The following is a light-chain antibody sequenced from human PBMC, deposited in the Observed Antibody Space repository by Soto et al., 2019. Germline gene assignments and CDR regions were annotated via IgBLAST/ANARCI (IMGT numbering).Light chain of an antibody. Sequence: QYALTQPASVSWSPGQSITISCTGTASNVGTYNYVSWYQQYPDKVPKLLIYDVTKRPPGVSDRFSGSKSGNTASLTISGRQAEDESDYYCNSYTSSQTGVFGTGTKLTVL. CDR3: NSYTSSQTGV. J-gene: IGLJ1*01. CDR2: DVT. V-gene: IGLV2-14*01. CDR1: ASNVGTYNY.